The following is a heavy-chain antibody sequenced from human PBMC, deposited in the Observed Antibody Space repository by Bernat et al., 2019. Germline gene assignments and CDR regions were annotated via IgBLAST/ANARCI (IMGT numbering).Heavy chain of an antibody. Sequence: QVQLVQSGAEEKKPGASVKVSCKASGYTFTSYAMHWVRQAPGQRLEWMGWINAGNGNTKYSQKFRGRVTITRDTSASTAYMELSSLRSEDTAVYYCARVRACLSGVCPYRGLFDYWGQGTLVTVSS. V-gene: IGHV1-3*05. D-gene: IGHD2-8*02. J-gene: IGHJ4*02. CDR3: ARVRACLSGVCPYRGLFDY. CDR2: INAGNGNT. CDR1: GYTFTSYA.